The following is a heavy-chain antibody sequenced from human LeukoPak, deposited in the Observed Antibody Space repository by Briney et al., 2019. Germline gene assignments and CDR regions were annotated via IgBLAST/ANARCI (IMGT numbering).Heavy chain of an antibody. Sequence: GGSLRLSCAASGFTFSSYAMHWVRQAPGKGLEWVAVISYDGSNKYYADSVKGRFTISRDNSKNTLYLQMNSLRAEDTAVYYCARDGSYYDSGGYDYWGQGTLVTVSS. J-gene: IGHJ4*02. V-gene: IGHV3-30*04. D-gene: IGHD3-22*01. CDR3: ARDGSYYDSGGYDY. CDR1: GFTFSSYA. CDR2: ISYDGSNK.